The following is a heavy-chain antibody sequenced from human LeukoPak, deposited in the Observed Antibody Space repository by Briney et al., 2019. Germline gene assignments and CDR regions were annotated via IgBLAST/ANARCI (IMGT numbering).Heavy chain of an antibody. CDR3: ARLPRGGPGGDRFDY. Sequence: PSQTLSLTCAVSGGSISSGGYSWSWIRQPPGKGLEWIGYIYHSGSTYYNPSLKSRVAISVDTSKNQFSLKLSSVTAADTAVYYCARLPRGGPGGDRFDYWGQGTLVTVSS. CDR1: GGSISSGGYS. D-gene: IGHD2-21*01. V-gene: IGHV4-30-2*02. CDR2: IYHSGST. J-gene: IGHJ4*02.